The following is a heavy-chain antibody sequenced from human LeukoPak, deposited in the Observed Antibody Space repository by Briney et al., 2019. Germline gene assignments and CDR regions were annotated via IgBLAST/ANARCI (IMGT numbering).Heavy chain of an antibody. D-gene: IGHD2-2*01. CDR2: IYYTAST. Sequence: PSQTLSLTCTVSGGSISSGGYYWRWVRQPPGKVLDWIGYIYYTASTYYNPSLKSRVTISVDTSKNQLSLKLSSVTAADTAVYYCARDACSSTSCRYDYWGHGTLVTVSS. CDR1: GGSISSGGYY. CDR3: ARDACSSTSCRYDY. V-gene: IGHV4-30-4*08. J-gene: IGHJ4*01.